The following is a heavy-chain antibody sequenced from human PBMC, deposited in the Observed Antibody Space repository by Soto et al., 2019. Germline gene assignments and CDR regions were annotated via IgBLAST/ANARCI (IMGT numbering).Heavy chain of an antibody. V-gene: IGHV1-18*01. Sequence: QVHLVQSGAEVKKPGASVKVSCKGSGYAFTTYGITWVRQAPGQGLEWMGWISAHNGNTNYAQKLQGRVTVTSDTSPSPAYMELRSLRSDATAVYYCARGRYGDYWGQGPLVTVSS. CDR2: ISAHNGNT. J-gene: IGHJ4*02. CDR3: ARGRYGDY. D-gene: IGHD1-1*01. CDR1: GYAFTTYG.